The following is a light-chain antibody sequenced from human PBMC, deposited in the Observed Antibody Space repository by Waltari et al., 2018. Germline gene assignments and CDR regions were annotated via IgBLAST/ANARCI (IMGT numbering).Light chain of an antibody. Sequence: DILMTQSPSSLSASVGDRVTITCRASQSISNCLNWYQQKPGKAPNLLIYAASSFETGVPSRFSGSGSGTDFTLTISSLQPDDFGTYYCQQSYNTPPVTFGPGTKVEIK. CDR3: QQSYNTPPVT. CDR2: AAS. V-gene: IGKV1-39*01. J-gene: IGKJ1*01. CDR1: QSISNC.